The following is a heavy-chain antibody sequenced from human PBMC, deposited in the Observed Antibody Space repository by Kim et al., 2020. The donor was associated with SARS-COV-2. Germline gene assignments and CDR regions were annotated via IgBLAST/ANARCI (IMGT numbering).Heavy chain of an antibody. J-gene: IGHJ4*02. D-gene: IGHD1-26*01. V-gene: IGHV1-69*02. Sequence: HYAPQFQGRVTITADKSTSTAYMELSSLRSEDTAVYYCATSGSYGGFDYWGQGTLVTVSS. CDR3: ATSGSYGGFDY.